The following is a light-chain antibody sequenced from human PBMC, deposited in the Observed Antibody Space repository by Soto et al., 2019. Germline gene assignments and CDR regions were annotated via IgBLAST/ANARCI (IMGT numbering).Light chain of an antibody. V-gene: IGKV3-15*01. CDR3: QQYNKWPWT. CDR1: QSVSSN. CDR2: GAS. Sequence: EILMTQSPVTLSVSPGARATLSFRASQSVSSNLAWYQQKPGQAPRLLIYGASPRATGIPARFSGSGSGTVFTLTISSLQSEDFGVYYCQQYNKWPWTFGQGTKVDIK. J-gene: IGKJ1*01.